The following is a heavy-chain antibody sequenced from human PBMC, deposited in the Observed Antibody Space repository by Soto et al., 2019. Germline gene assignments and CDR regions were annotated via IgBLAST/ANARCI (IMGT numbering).Heavy chain of an antibody. D-gene: IGHD3-3*01. Sequence: GESLKISCKGSGYTFTNSWIGWVRQMPGKGLEWMGIIYPGDSNVRYSPSFQGQVTISADMSTSTAYLQMNSLRAEDTAVYYCAKDIPESITIFGVVMDVWGKGTTVTVSS. CDR2: IYPGDSNV. V-gene: IGHV5-51*01. CDR1: GYTFTNSW. CDR3: AKDIPESITIFGVVMDV. J-gene: IGHJ6*03.